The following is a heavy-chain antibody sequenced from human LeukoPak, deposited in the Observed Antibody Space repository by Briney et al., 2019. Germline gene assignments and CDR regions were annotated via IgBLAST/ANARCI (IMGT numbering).Heavy chain of an antibody. D-gene: IGHD6-13*01. CDR2: IIPIFGTA. CDR1: GGTFSSYA. J-gene: IGHJ3*02. CDR3: ARGVPIAAAGSYAFDI. Sequence: GASVKVSCKASGGTFSSYAISWVRQAPGQGLEWMGGIIPIFGTANYAQKFQGRVTITADESTSTAYMELSSLRSEDTAVYYCARGVPIAAAGSYAFDIWGQGTMVTVSS. V-gene: IGHV1-69*13.